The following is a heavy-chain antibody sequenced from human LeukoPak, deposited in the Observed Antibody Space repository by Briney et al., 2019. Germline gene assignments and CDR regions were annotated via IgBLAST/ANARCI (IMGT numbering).Heavy chain of an antibody. Sequence: PGGSLRLSCAASGFTFSSYATHWVRQAPGKGLEWVAVISYDGTKKYYADSVKGRFTISRDNSKNTLYLQMNSLRAEDTAVYYCARDVGRLAGLFDYWGQGTLVTVSS. CDR2: ISYDGTKK. J-gene: IGHJ4*02. CDR1: GFTFSSYA. CDR3: ARDVGRLAGLFDY. V-gene: IGHV3-30-3*01. D-gene: IGHD6-19*01.